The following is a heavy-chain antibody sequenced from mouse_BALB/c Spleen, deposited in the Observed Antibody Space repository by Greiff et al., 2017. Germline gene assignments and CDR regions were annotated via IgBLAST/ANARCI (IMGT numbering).Heavy chain of an antibody. CDR1: GFSLTGYG. CDR3: ARGEYYYGSNYAMDY. CDR2: IWGDGST. D-gene: IGHD1-1*01. V-gene: IGHV2-6-7*01. Sequence: QVQLKESGPGLVAPSQSLSITCTVSGFSLTGYGVNWVRQPPGKGLEWLGMIWGDGSTDYNSALKSRLSISKDNSKSQVFLKMNSLQTDDTARYYCARGEYYYGSNYAMDYWGQGTSVTVSS. J-gene: IGHJ4*01.